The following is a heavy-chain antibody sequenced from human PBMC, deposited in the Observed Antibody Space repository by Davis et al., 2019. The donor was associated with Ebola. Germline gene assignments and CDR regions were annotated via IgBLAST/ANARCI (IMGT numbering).Heavy chain of an antibody. CDR2: IYYSGST. Sequence: SETLSLTCAVYGGSFSGYYWSWIRQPPGKGLEWIGYIYYSGSTNYNPSLKSRVTISVDTSKNQFSLKLSSVTAADTAVYYCARALGGGYCSGGNCYSSLSDYYYYGMDVWGQGTTVTVSS. CDR1: GGSFSGYY. J-gene: IGHJ6*02. V-gene: IGHV4-59*01. CDR3: ARALGGGYCSGGNCYSSLSDYYYYGMDV. D-gene: IGHD2-15*01.